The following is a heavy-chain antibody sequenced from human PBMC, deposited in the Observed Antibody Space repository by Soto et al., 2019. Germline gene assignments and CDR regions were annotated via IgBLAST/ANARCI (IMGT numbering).Heavy chain of an antibody. J-gene: IGHJ5*02. CDR3: ATSIAAAGYNWFDP. CDR1: GFTFDDYA. CDR2: ISWNSGSI. Sequence: EVQLVESGGGLVQPGRSLRLSCAASGFTFDDYAMHWVRQAPGKGLEWVSGISWNSGSIGYADSVKGRFTNSRDNAKNSLYLQMNSLRAEDTALYYCATSIAAAGYNWFDPWGQGTLVTVSS. D-gene: IGHD6-13*01. V-gene: IGHV3-9*01.